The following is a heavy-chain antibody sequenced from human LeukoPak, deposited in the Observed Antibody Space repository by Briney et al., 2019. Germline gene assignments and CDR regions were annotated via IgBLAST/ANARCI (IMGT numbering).Heavy chain of an antibody. V-gene: IGHV3-33*06. CDR2: IWYDGSNK. CDR1: GFTFSSYG. J-gene: IGHJ4*02. Sequence: PGRSLRLSCAASGFTFSSYGMHWVRQAPGKGLEWVAVIWYDGSNKYYADSVKGRFTISRDNSKNTLYLQMNSLRAEDTAVYYCAKENRAYSSDTAAYFDYWGQGTLVTVSS. CDR3: AKENRAYSSDTAAYFDY. D-gene: IGHD6-19*01.